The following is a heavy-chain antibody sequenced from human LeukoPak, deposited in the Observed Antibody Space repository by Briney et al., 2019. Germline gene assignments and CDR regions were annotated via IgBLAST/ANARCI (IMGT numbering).Heavy chain of an antibody. V-gene: IGHV3-48*03. D-gene: IGHD5-24*01. CDR3: ARDGYNPYYDY. CDR2: ISSSGSTI. CDR1: GFTFSSYG. J-gene: IGHJ4*02. Sequence: GGSLRLSCAASGFTFSSYGMNWVRQAPGKGLEWVSYISSSGSTIYYADSVKGRFTISRDNAKNSLYLQMNSLRAEDTAVYYCARDGYNPYYDYWGQGTLVTVSS.